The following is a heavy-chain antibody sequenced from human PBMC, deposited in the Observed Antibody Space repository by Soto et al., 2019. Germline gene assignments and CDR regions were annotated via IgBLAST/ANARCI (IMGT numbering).Heavy chain of an antibody. CDR1: GYTFTSYD. V-gene: IGHV1-8*01. Sequence: GASVKVSCKASGYTFTSYDINWVRQATGQGLEWMGWMNPNSGNTGYAQKFQGRVTMTRNTSISTAYMELSSLRSEDTAVYYCARGLRFLEWLSHWGQGTLVTVSS. CDR2: MNPNSGNT. D-gene: IGHD3-3*01. CDR3: ARGLRFLEWLSH. J-gene: IGHJ4*02.